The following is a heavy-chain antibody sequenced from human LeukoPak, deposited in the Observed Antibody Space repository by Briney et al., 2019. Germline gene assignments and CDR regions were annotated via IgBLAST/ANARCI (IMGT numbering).Heavy chain of an antibody. CDR3: ATQGSCSSVSCSRAWFDY. CDR1: GFTFSSYY. D-gene: IGHD2-2*01. V-gene: IGHV3-7*01. Sequence: PGGSLRLSCAASGFTFSSYYMSWVRQAPGKGLEWVANIKQDGSEKYYVDSVKGRFTISRDNAKNSLSLQMNSLRAEDSAVYYCATQGSCSSVSCSRAWFDYWGQGTLVTVSS. CDR2: IKQDGSEK. J-gene: IGHJ5*01.